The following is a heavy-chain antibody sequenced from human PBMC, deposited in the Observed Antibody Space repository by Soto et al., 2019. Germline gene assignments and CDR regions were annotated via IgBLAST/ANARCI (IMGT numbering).Heavy chain of an antibody. CDR2: IRSYNGNT. CDR3: ARYLTIVVVTATRSFDY. J-gene: IGHJ4*02. D-gene: IGHD2-21*02. V-gene: IGHV1-18*04. CDR1: GYTSTSYG. Sequence: ASVKVSSKASGYTSTSYGLSWGRQASGQGLEWMGWIRSYNGNTNYAQKLQGRVTMTTDTSTSTAYMELRSLRSDDTAVYYCARYLTIVVVTATRSFDYSGQGALVTVSS.